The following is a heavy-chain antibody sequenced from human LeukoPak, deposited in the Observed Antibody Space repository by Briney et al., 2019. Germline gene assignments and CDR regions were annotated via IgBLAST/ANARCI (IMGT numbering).Heavy chain of an antibody. CDR2: IYPGDSDT. CDR1: GYSFTSYW. J-gene: IGHJ5*02. D-gene: IGHD3-16*01. Sequence: GESLKISCKGSGYSFTSYWIGWVRQMPGKGLEWMGIIYPGDSDTRYSPSFQGQVTISADKSISTAYLQWSSLKASDTAMYYCATTGSEGELYNWFDPWGQGTLVTVSS. V-gene: IGHV5-51*01. CDR3: ATTGSEGELYNWFDP.